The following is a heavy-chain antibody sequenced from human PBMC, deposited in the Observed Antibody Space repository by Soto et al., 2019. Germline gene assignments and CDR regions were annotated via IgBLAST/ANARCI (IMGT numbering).Heavy chain of an antibody. D-gene: IGHD3-22*01. CDR2: IDPSDSYT. Sequence: GESLKISCKGSVYSFTSYWISWVRQMPGKGLEWMGRIDPSDSYTNYSPSFQGHVTISADKSISTAYLQWSSLKASDTAMYYCARHTDYYDSSGLAHFDYWGQGTLVTVSS. V-gene: IGHV5-10-1*01. J-gene: IGHJ4*02. CDR3: ARHTDYYDSSGLAHFDY. CDR1: VYSFTSYW.